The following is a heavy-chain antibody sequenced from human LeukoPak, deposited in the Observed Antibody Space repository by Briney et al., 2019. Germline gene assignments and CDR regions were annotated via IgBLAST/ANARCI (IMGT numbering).Heavy chain of an antibody. Sequence: GVLRLSCAASGFTFSTYAMHWVRQAPGKGLEWVAVISYDGSRKFHADSVKGRFTISRTNSRNTLYLQMNSLRVEDTAVYYCAREMATDDAFDFWGQGTLVSVSS. D-gene: IGHD5-24*01. CDR3: AREMATDDAFDF. V-gene: IGHV3-30*04. CDR1: GFTFSTYA. J-gene: IGHJ3*01. CDR2: ISYDGSRK.